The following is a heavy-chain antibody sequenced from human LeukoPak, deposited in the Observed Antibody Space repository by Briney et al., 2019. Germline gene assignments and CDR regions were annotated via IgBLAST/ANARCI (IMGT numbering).Heavy chain of an antibody. CDR1: GFTFSDSE. J-gene: IGHJ4*02. D-gene: IGHD4-17*01. Sequence: PGGSLRLSCAASGFTFSDSEMNWVRQAPGKGLEWVSGISNSGGSTYYADSVKGRFTISRDNSKNTLYLQMNSLRAEDTAVYYCAKAYYGDYYDYWGQGTLVTVSS. CDR2: ISNSGGST. V-gene: IGHV3-23*01. CDR3: AKAYYGDYYDY.